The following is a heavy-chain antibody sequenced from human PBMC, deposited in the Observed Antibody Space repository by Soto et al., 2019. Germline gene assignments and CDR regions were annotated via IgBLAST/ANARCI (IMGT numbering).Heavy chain of an antibody. J-gene: IGHJ5*02. D-gene: IGHD3-10*01. V-gene: IGHV4-30-4*01. CDR3: SSRVTDAPT. Sequence: SETLSLTCTVSGGSISTVNYWWSWIRQSPDMGLEWIGHIYNGGSTYNNPSLESRVTMSVDKSKKQFSLNLSSVTAADTAVYYCSSRVTDAPTWGQGTLVTVSS. CDR2: IYNGGST. CDR1: GGSISTVNYW.